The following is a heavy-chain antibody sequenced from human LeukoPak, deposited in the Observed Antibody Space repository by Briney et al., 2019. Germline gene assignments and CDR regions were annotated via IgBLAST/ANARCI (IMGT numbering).Heavy chain of an antibody. Sequence: SQTLSLTCTVSGGSISSGGYDWSWIRQHPGKGLEWIGEINHSGSTNYNPSLKSRVTISVDTSKNQFSLKLSSVTAADTAVYYCARAIGSGSRHSTFDYWGQGTLVTVSS. D-gene: IGHD3-10*01. CDR3: ARAIGSGSRHSTFDY. V-gene: IGHV4-31*03. CDR1: GGSISSGGYD. J-gene: IGHJ4*02. CDR2: INHSGST.